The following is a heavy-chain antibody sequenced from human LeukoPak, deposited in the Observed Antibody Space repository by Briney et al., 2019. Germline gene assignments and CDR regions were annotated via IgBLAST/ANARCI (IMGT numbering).Heavy chain of an antibody. J-gene: IGHJ3*02. CDR3: ARDYDFWSGYKGDAFDI. CDR2: ISAYNGNT. Sequence: ASVKVSCKASGYTFTSYGISWVRQAPGQGLEWMGWISAYNGNTNYAQKLQGRVTMTTDTSTSTAYMELRSLRSDDTAVYYCARDYDFWSGYKGDAFDIWGQGTMVTVSS. V-gene: IGHV1-18*01. CDR1: GYTFTSYG. D-gene: IGHD3-3*01.